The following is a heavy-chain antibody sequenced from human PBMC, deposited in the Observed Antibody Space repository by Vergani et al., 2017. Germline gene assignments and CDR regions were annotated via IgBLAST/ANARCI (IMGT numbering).Heavy chain of an antibody. CDR3: AKTIEVCYFLSGYHRSYYDYMDV. D-gene: IGHD3-3*01. J-gene: IGHJ6*03. CDR2: ISSSGSTI. Sequence: QVQLVESGGGLVKPGGSLRLSCAASGFTFSDYYMSWIRQAPGKGLEWVSYISSSGSTIYYADSVKGRFNISRDNAKTSLYLQMNSLRAEDTAVYYCAKTIEVCYFLSGYHRSYYDYMDVWGKGTTVTVSS. V-gene: IGHV3-11*01. CDR1: GFTFSDYY.